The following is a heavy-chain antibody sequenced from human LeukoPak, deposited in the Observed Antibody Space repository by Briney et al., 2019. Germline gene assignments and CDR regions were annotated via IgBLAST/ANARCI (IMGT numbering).Heavy chain of an antibody. CDR3: ARDIRQTNYYYYGMDV. D-gene: IGHD1-1*01. J-gene: IGHJ6*02. CDR2: IYSGGST. CDR1: GFTVSSNY. Sequence: GGSLRLSCAASGFTVSSNYMSWVRQAPGKGLEWVSVIYSGGSTYYTDSVKGRFTISRDNSKNTLYLQMNSLRAEDTAVYYCARDIRQTNYYYYGMDVWGQGTTVTVSS. V-gene: IGHV3-53*01.